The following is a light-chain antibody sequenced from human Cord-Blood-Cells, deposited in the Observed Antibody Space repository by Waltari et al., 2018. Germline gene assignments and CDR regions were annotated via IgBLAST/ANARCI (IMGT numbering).Light chain of an antibody. Sequence: QSALTQPPSASGSPGQPVTISCTGPSSDVGGYNYVSWYQQHPGKAPKPMIYEVSKRPSGVTDRFSVSKSGNTASLTVSGLQAEDEADYYCSSYAGSNNFVFGTGTKVTVL. J-gene: IGLJ1*01. V-gene: IGLV2-8*01. CDR1: SSDVGGYNY. CDR3: SSYAGSNNFV. CDR2: EVS.